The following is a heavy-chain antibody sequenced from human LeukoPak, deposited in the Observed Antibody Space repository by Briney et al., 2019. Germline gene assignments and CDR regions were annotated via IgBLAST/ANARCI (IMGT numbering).Heavy chain of an antibody. V-gene: IGHV5-51*01. Sequence: GESLKISCKGPGYSFTSYWIGWVRQMPGKGLGWMGIICPGDSDTRYSPSFQGQVTISADKSISTAYLQWSSLKASDTAMYYCARGYCSSTSCYPTGIFDYWGQGTLVTVSS. D-gene: IGHD2-2*01. CDR2: ICPGDSDT. J-gene: IGHJ4*02. CDR1: GYSFTSYW. CDR3: ARGYCSSTSCYPTGIFDY.